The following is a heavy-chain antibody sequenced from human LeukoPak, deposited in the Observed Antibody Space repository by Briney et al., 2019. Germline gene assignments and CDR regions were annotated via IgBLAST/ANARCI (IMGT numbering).Heavy chain of an antibody. Sequence: NPGGSLRLSCAASGFTFSSYSMNWVCQAPGKGLEWVSSISSSSSYIYYADSVKGRFTISRDNAKNSLYLQMNSLRAEDTAVYYCARYYCSSTSCYGADYWGQGTLVTVSS. CDR2: ISSSSSYI. CDR1: GFTFSSYS. V-gene: IGHV3-21*01. D-gene: IGHD2-2*01. J-gene: IGHJ4*02. CDR3: ARYYCSSTSCYGADY.